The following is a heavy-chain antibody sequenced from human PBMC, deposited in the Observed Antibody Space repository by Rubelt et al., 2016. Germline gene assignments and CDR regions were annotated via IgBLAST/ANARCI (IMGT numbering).Heavy chain of an antibody. V-gene: IGHV3-7*04. CDR3: ARGPGGPRTDWADY. CDR1: GFTFSRSW. J-gene: IGHJ4*02. CDR2: IHQDGGEK. D-gene: IGHD2-15*01. Sequence: QLVESGGGLVQPGGSLRLSCAASGFTFSRSWMTWVRQAPGKGLEGVANIHQDGGEKYYVDSVRGRFTVSRDNAKNSLFLQMNSLRADDTAVYYCARGPGGPRTDWADYWGQGTLVTVSS.